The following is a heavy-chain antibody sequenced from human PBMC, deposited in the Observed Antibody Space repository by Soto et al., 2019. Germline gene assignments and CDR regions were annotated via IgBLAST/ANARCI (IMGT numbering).Heavy chain of an antibody. CDR2: IYPGDSDT. CDR3: ARQTTYSSGWADAFDI. Sequence: GASLKISCKASGYSFTTYWTGWVRKMHGKGLEWMGIIYPGDSDTRYSPSFQGQVTISADKSISTAYLQWSSLKASDTAMYYCARQTTYSSGWADAFDIWGQGTMVTVSS. J-gene: IGHJ3*02. D-gene: IGHD6-19*01. V-gene: IGHV5-51*01. CDR1: GYSFTTYW.